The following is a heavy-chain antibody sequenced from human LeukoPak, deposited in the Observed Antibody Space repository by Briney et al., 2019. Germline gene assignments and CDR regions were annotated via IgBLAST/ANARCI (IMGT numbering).Heavy chain of an antibody. CDR3: TKGLYGSGSSPDF. D-gene: IGHD3-10*01. J-gene: IGHJ4*02. CDR2: INDSGSST. V-gene: IGHV3-23*01. CDR1: GFTFRKYA. Sequence: GGSLGLSCAVSGFTFRKYAMTWVRQAPGKGLEWVSGINDSGSSTYYADSVNGRLTISRDNAKNTVYLQMNSLRVEDTAVYYCTKGLYGSGSSPDFWGQGTLVTVSS.